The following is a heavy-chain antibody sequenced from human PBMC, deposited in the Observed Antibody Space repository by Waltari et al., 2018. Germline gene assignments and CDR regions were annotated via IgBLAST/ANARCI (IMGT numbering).Heavy chain of an antibody. V-gene: IGHV3-9*03. Sequence: EVQLVESGVGLVQPGRSLRLSGVVSGFKFDDYAMHWVRQAPGKGLEWVSSISWNSGTIGYADSVRGRFTISRDNAKNSLYLQMTSLRTEDMAFYYCARSGAYAYDALDIWGQGTLVTVSS. J-gene: IGHJ3*02. D-gene: IGHD2-15*01. CDR2: ISWNSGTI. CDR1: GFKFDDYA. CDR3: ARSGAYAYDALDI.